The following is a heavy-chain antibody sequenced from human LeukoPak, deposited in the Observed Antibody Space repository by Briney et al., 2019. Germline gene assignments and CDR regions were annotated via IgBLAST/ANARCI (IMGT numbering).Heavy chain of an antibody. CDR1: GLTFSSYG. V-gene: IGHV3-23*01. Sequence: GGSLRLSCAASGLTFSSYGMTWVREAPGKGVEYVSSISGSGGHASYADSVKGRFTISRDNSKNTLYLQMNSLGAEDTAVYYCGKKKYSSGWDGFDVWGQGTLVTVSS. CDR3: GKKKYSSGWDGFDV. J-gene: IGHJ3*01. D-gene: IGHD6-19*01. CDR2: ISGSGGHA.